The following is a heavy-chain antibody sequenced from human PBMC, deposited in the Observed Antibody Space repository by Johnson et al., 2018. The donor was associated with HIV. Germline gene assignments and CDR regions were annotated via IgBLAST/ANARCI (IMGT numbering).Heavy chain of an antibody. V-gene: IGHV3-66*01. CDR2: IYSGGST. Sequence: VQLVESGGGLVQPGGSLRLSCAASGFTVSSYYMSWVRQAPGKGLDWVSVIYSGGSTYYADSVKGRFHISRDNSNHNLYLQMNRLRAEDTAVYYCARDLGVDWSKGAFDMWGQGTMVTVSS. CDR1: GFTVSSYY. D-gene: IGHD3/OR15-3a*01. CDR3: ARDLGVDWSKGAFDM. J-gene: IGHJ3*02.